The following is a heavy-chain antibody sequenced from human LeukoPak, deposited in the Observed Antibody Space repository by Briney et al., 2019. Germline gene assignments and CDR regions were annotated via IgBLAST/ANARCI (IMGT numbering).Heavy chain of an antibody. CDR2: IYSGGGT. Sequence: GSLRLSFAASGFTVSSNYMSWVRQAPGKGLEWVTVIYSGGGTDYADSVKGRFTISRDNSKNTLYLQMNSLGAEDTAVYYCARAVGVTAIHNAFDIWGQGTMVTVSS. J-gene: IGHJ3*02. CDR3: ARAVGVTAIHNAFDI. CDR1: GFTVSSNY. V-gene: IGHV3-66*02. D-gene: IGHD2-21*02.